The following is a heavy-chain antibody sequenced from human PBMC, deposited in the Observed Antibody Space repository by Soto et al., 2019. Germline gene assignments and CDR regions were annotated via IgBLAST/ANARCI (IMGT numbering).Heavy chain of an antibody. Sequence: GGSLRLSCSASGFTFSSYDMHWVRQGPGKGLEWASAIGTAGDTNYAGSVKGRFTISRENAKNSLYLQMNSLRAGDTAIYFCARAIGPTLFDYWGQGTLVTVSS. CDR1: GFTFSSYD. V-gene: IGHV3-13*04. CDR2: IGTAGDT. J-gene: IGHJ4*02. D-gene: IGHD3-22*01. CDR3: ARAIGPTLFDY.